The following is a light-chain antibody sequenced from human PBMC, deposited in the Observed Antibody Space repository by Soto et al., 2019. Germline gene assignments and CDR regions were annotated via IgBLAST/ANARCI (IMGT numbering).Light chain of an antibody. V-gene: IGLV1-40*01. CDR3: QSYDSSLSVWV. CDR1: SSNIGAGFA. CDR2: ADS. J-gene: IGLJ3*02. Sequence: VLTQPPSVSGAPGQRVTISCTGSSSNIGAGFAVHWYQQLPGTAPKLLIFADSNRPSGVPDRFSGSKSGTSASLAIAGLQADDEADYYCQSYDSSLSVWVFGGGTKLTVL.